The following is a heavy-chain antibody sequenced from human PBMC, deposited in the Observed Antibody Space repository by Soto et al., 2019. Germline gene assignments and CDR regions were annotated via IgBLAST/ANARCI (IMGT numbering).Heavy chain of an antibody. J-gene: IGHJ4*02. CDR1: GYTFSNYG. CDR2: ISAYNGET. Sequence: QVQLVQSGPEVKKPGASAKVSCKASGYTFSNYGISWMRQVPGQGLEWMGWISAYNGETKYAQKFQGRVPLTTYPSTNTAYMELGSLRSDDTAVYYCARASGTGVGTTSYWGQGTLVTVSS. CDR3: ARASGTGVGTTSY. V-gene: IGHV1-18*01. D-gene: IGHD1-26*01.